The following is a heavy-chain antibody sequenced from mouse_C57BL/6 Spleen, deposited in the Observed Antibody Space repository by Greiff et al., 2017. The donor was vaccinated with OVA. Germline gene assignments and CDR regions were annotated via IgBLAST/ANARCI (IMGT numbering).Heavy chain of an antibody. V-gene: IGHV1-52*01. CDR2: IDPSDSET. Sequence: QVQLQQPGAELVRPGSSVKLSCKASGYTFTSYWMHWVKQRPIQGLEWIGNIDPSDSETHYNQKFKDKATLTVDKSSSTAYMKLSSLTSEDSAVYCCARSTPYDYDWAWFAYWGQGTLVTVSA. CDR1: GYTFTSYW. D-gene: IGHD2-4*01. CDR3: ARSTPYDYDWAWFAY. J-gene: IGHJ3*01.